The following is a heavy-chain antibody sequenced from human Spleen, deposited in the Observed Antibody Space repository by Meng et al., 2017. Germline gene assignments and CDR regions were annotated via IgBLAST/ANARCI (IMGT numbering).Heavy chain of an antibody. D-gene: IGHD6-13*01. CDR1: GYTLSSDG. V-gene: IGHV1-2*06. Sequence: QGQLVQSGAEGKKPGASVKVSCEASGYTLSSDGFSWVRQAPGQGLEWMGRIDPKSGDTHYAQSFQGRVTMTGDTSISTAYMELSGLRSDDTAMYYCVRDEDISAAGKLFGDYWGQGTLVTVSS. CDR3: VRDEDISAAGKLFGDY. CDR2: IDPKSGDT. J-gene: IGHJ4*02.